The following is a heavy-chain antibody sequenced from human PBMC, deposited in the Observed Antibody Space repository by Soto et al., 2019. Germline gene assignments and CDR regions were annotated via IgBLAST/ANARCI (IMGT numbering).Heavy chain of an antibody. CDR3: ALRGYSGYDLGYFDL. D-gene: IGHD5-12*01. V-gene: IGHV4-34*01. CDR2: INHSGST. J-gene: IGHJ2*01. Sequence: SETLSLTCAVYGGSFSGYYWSWIRQPPGKGLEWIGEINHSGSTNYNPSLKSRVTISVDTSKNQFSLKLSSVTAADTAVYYCALRGYSGYDLGYFDLWGRGTLVT. CDR1: GGSFSGYY.